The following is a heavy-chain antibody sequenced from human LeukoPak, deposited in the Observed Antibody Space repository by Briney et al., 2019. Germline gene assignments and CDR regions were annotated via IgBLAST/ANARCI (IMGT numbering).Heavy chain of an antibody. V-gene: IGHV3-53*01. CDR1: GFTVSSNY. CDR3: ARSPGDRTYFDY. CDR2: IYSGGST. Sequence: GGSLRLSCAASGFTVSSNYMSWVRQAPGKGLEWVSVIYSGGSTYYADSVKGRFTISRDNSKNTLYLQMNSLRAEDTAVCYCARSPGDRTYFDYWGQGTLVTVSS. D-gene: IGHD3-10*01. J-gene: IGHJ4*02.